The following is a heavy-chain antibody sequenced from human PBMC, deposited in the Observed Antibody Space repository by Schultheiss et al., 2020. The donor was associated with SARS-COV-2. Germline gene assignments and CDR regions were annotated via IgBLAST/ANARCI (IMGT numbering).Heavy chain of an antibody. D-gene: IGHD2-2*02. CDR2: INHSGST. V-gene: IGHV4-39*07. Sequence: SQTLSLTCTVSGGSVSSGSYYWSWIRQPPGKGLVWIGEINHSGSTNYNPSLKSRVTISVDTSKNQFSLKLSSVTAADTAVYYCARRYQLVYGGLNWFDPWGQGTLVTVSS. J-gene: IGHJ5*02. CDR3: ARRYQLVYGGLNWFDP. CDR1: GGSVSSGSYY.